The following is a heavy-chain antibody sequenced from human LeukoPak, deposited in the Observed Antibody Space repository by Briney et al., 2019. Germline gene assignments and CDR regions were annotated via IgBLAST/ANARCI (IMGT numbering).Heavy chain of an antibody. Sequence: PSVTLSLTCTVSGGSISSYYWSWIRQPPGKGLEWIGYIYYSGSTNYNPSLKSRVTISVDTSKNQFSLKLSSVTAADTAVYYCAREENAVFDYWGQGTLVTVSS. J-gene: IGHJ4*02. D-gene: IGHD2-2*01. CDR1: GGSISSYY. V-gene: IGHV4-59*01. CDR3: AREENAVFDY. CDR2: IYYSGST.